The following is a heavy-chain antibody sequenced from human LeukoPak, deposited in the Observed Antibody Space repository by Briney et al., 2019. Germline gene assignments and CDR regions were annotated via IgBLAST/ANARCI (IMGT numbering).Heavy chain of an antibody. CDR3: AREVRFLEWFFGSTYWYFDL. Sequence: PSETLSLTCTVSGGSLSRYYWSWMRQPPGKGLEWMGYIYYSGSTNYNPSLMSRVTISVDTSKNQFSLKLRSVTAADTAAYYCAREVRFLEWFFGSTYWYFDLWGRGTLVTVSS. V-gene: IGHV4-59*12. CDR1: GGSLSRYY. CDR2: IYYSGST. J-gene: IGHJ2*01. D-gene: IGHD3-3*01.